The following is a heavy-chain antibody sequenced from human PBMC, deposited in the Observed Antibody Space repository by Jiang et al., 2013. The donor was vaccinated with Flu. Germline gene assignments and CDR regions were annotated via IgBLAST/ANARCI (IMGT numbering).Heavy chain of an antibody. CDR1: GDSIGSHTYY. D-gene: IGHD3-22*01. Sequence: GPGLVKPSETLSLTCTVSGDSIGSHTYYWGWIRQPPGKGLEWIGSVYYSGSTYYNPSLKSRVTISVDTSKKQFSLKVNSVTAADTAVYFCARAPPGPGYYDSSDYYWSSGGXFDIWG. CDR3: ARAPPGPGYYDSSDYYWSSGGXFDI. V-gene: IGHV4-39*07. CDR2: VYYSGST. J-gene: IGHJ3*02.